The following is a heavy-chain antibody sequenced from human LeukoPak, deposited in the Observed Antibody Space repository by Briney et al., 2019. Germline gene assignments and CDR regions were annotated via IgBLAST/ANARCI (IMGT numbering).Heavy chain of an antibody. CDR1: GFTFSSYD. V-gene: IGHV3-30*03. J-gene: IGHJ4*02. CDR2: ISSDGSNK. CDR3: ARATEGLDY. Sequence: GGSLRLSWAASGFTFSSYDIHWVRQAPAKGLEWVAVISSDGSNKYYADSVKGRFTISRDNSKNTLYLQMNSLRAEDTAVYYCARATEGLDYWGQGTLVTVSS.